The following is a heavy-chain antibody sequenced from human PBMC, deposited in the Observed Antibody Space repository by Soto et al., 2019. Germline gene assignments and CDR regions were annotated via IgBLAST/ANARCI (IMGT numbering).Heavy chain of an antibody. V-gene: IGHV3-43D*03. CDR3: AKDGGWKSSSWYEIWFDP. CDR2: ISWDGGST. J-gene: IGHJ5*02. Sequence: GGSLRLSCAASGFTFDDYAMHWVRQAPGKGLEWVSLISWDGGSTYYADSVKGRFTISRDNSKNSLYLQMNSLRAEDTALYYCAKDGGWKSSSWYEIWFDPWGQGTLVTVSS. CDR1: GFTFDDYA. D-gene: IGHD6-13*01.